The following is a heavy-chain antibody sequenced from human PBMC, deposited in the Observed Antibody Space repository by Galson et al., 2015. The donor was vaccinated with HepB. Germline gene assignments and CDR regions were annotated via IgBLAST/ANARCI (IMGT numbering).Heavy chain of an antibody. D-gene: IGHD3-16*02. V-gene: IGHV3-74*01. J-gene: IGHJ4*02. Sequence: SLRLSCAASGFTFSSYWMHWVRQAPGKGLVWVSRINSDGSSTSYADSVKGRFTISRDNAKNTLYLQMNSLRAEDTAVYYCARDLGYYDYFWGSYRYREFDYWGQGTLVTVSS. CDR1: GFTFSSYW. CDR3: ARDLGYYDYFWGSYRYREFDY. CDR2: INSDGSST.